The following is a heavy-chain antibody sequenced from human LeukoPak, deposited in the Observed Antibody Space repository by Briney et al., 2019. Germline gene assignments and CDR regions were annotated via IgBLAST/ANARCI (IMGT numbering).Heavy chain of an antibody. V-gene: IGHV4-59*01. D-gene: IGHD5-12*01. Sequence: SETLSLTCTVSGGSISTYNWSWFRQPPGKGLEWIGYIYYSGYTNYIPSLKSRVTISLDTSRNQFSLSLSSVTAADTAVYYCTRGNLVATLYFDYWGQGALVTVSS. CDR2: IYYSGYT. CDR3: TRGNLVATLYFDY. J-gene: IGHJ4*02. CDR1: GGSISTYN.